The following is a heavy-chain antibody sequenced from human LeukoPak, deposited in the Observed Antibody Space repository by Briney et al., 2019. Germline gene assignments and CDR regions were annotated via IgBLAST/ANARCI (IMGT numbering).Heavy chain of an antibody. Sequence: ASVKVSCKASGYTFTSYDINWVRQATGQGLEWMGWMNPNSGNTGYAQEFQGRVTMTRNTSISTAYMELSSLRSEDTAVYYCARLMITFGGVIVIDAFDIWGQGTMVTVSS. CDR2: MNPNSGNT. V-gene: IGHV1-8*01. J-gene: IGHJ3*02. D-gene: IGHD3-16*02. CDR1: GYTFTSYD. CDR3: ARLMITFGGVIVIDAFDI.